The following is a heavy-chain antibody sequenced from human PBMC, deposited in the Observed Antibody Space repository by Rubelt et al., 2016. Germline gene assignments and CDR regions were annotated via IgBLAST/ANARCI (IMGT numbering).Heavy chain of an antibody. J-gene: IGHJ4*02. Sequence: GWVAVISFDGSKIYYADSVKGRCTISRDNSKNTLYEQMNSLRPEDTAVYYCARGRGITVTGKEDYFDYWGQGTLVTDSS. CDR2: ISFDGSKI. D-gene: IGHD6-19*01. V-gene: IGHV3-30*01. CDR3: ARGRGITVTGKEDYFDY.